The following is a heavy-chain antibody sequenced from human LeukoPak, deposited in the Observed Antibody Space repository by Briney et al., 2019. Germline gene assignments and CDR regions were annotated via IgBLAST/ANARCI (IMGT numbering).Heavy chain of an antibody. CDR3: ARGKYYYDSSGYYYVSP. Sequence: PSETLSLTCAVYGGSFSGYYWSWIRQPPGKGLEWIGEINHSGSTNYNPSFKSRVTISVDTSKNQFSLKLSSVTAADTAVYYCARGKYYYDSSGYYYVSPWGQGTLVTVSS. J-gene: IGHJ5*02. CDR2: INHSGST. D-gene: IGHD3-22*01. V-gene: IGHV4-34*01. CDR1: GGSFSGYY.